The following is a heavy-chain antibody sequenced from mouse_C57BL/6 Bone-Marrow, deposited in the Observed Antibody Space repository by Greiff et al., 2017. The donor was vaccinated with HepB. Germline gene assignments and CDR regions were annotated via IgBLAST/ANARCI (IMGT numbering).Heavy chain of an antibody. V-gene: IGHV1-9*01. CDR2: ILPGSGST. CDR1: GYTFTGYW. Sequence: QVQLQQSGAELMKPGASVKLSCKATGYTFTGYWIEWVKQRPGHGLEWIGEILPGSGSTNYNEKFKGKATFTADTSSNTAYMQLSSLTTEDSAIYYCARDCGWLQRSYWYFDVWGTGTTVTVSS. J-gene: IGHJ1*03. D-gene: IGHD2-3*01. CDR3: ARDCGWLQRSYWYFDV.